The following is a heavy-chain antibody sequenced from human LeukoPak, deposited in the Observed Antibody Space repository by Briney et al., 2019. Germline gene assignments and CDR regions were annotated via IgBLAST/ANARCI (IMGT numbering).Heavy chain of an antibody. Sequence: ASVKVSCKASGGTFSRYAISWVRQAPGQGLEWMGGIIPIFGTANYAQKFQGRVTITTDESTSTAYMELSSLSSEDTAVYYCARGHYGDYRHYYYYMDVGGKGTTVTVSS. V-gene: IGHV1-69*05. CDR1: GGTFSRYA. CDR3: ARGHYGDYRHYYYYMDV. J-gene: IGHJ6*03. CDR2: IIPIFGTA. D-gene: IGHD4-17*01.